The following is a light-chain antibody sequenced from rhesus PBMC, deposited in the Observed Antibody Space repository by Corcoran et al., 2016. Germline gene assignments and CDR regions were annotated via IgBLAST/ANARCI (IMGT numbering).Light chain of an antibody. J-gene: IGKJ2*01. Sequence: ILTQSPATLSLSPGERATLSCRASQSVSTHLAGSQQKPGQAPWLLIYSASTRATGIPDRFRGNGAGTDVTITSSNLGPEDVGICRCYQHSSGYSFGQGTKVEVK. CDR1: QSVSTH. V-gene: IGKV3-10*01. CDR3: YQHSSGYS. CDR2: SAS.